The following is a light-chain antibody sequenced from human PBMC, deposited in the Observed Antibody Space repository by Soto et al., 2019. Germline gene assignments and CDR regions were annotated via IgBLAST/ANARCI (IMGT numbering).Light chain of an antibody. CDR2: GAS. CDR1: QSVSSN. Sequence: EIVMTQSPATLSVSPGESATLSCRASQSVSSNLAWYQQKPGQAPRLLIYGASTRATGIPARFSGSGSGTEFTLTISSLQSEDFAVYYWQQYNNWPPWTFGQGTKVEIK. V-gene: IGKV3-15*01. CDR3: QQYNNWPPWT. J-gene: IGKJ1*01.